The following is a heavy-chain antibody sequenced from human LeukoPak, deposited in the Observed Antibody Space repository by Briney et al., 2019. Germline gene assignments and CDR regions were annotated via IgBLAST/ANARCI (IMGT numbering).Heavy chain of an antibody. CDR2: IKQDGSEK. J-gene: IGHJ6*02. D-gene: IGHD1-26*01. Sequence: GGSLRLSCAASGFTFSGYWMSWVRQAPGKGLEWVANIKQDGSEKYYVDSVKGRFTISRDNAKNSLYLQMNSLRAEDTAVYYCARSGKLVGASYYYGMDVWGQGTTVTVSS. CDR3: ARSGKLVGASYYYGMDV. V-gene: IGHV3-7*01. CDR1: GFTFSGYW.